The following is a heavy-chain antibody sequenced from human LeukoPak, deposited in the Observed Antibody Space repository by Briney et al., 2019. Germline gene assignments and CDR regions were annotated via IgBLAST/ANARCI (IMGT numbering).Heavy chain of an antibody. J-gene: IGHJ4*02. D-gene: IGHD6-19*01. CDR2: ISGSSRII. Sequence: PGGSLRLSCAASGFTFNTYTMHWVRQAPGKGLEWVSYISGSSRIIDYADSVRGRFTISRDNAKNSLYLQMNSLRAEDTAVYYCAREASGGWYYFDYWGQGTLVTVSS. V-gene: IGHV3-48*01. CDR3: AREASGGWYYFDY. CDR1: GFTFNTYT.